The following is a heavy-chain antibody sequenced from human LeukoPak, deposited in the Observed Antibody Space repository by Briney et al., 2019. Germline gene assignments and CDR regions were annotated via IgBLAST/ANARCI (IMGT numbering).Heavy chain of an antibody. V-gene: IGHV3-23*01. J-gene: IGHJ4*02. CDR3: AKFASTLIGPFDY. CDR2: ITSSGGST. D-gene: IGHD3-22*01. Sequence: GGSLRLSCAASQFIFSTYAMSWVRQPPGKGLEWVSGITSSGGSTYYADSVRGRFTISRDNSKNTLYLQMNSLRAEDTAVYYCAKFASTLIGPFDYWGQGTLVTVSS. CDR1: QFIFSTYA.